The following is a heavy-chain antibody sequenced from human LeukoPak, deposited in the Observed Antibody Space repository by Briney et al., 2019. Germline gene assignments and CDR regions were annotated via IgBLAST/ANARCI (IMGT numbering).Heavy chain of an antibody. J-gene: IGHJ6*03. CDR2: IYHSGST. CDR1: GYPISSGYY. D-gene: IGHD6-25*01. CDR3: AKAGAAAGRGSFYYYMDV. Sequence: SETLSLTSAVSGYPISSGYYWGWIRQPPGKGLEWIGSIYHSGSTYYNPSLKSRVTISVDTSKNQFSLKLSSVTAADTAVYYCAKAGAAAGRGSFYYYMDVWGKGTTVTVSS. V-gene: IGHV4-38-2*01.